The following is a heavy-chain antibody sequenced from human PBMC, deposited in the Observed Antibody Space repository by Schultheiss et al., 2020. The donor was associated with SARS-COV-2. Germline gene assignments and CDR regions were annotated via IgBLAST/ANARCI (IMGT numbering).Heavy chain of an antibody. CDR1: GGSFSDYY. Sequence: SETLSLTCTVYGGSFSDYYWSWIRQSPGTGLEWIGEIKHGVTTNYNPSLASRVTISVDTSKNQFSLKLSSVTAADTTVYYCARQRRGITMLRNRSSYHYYMDVWGKGTTVTVSS. J-gene: IGHJ6*03. CDR3: ARQRRGITMLRNRSSYHYYMDV. V-gene: IGHV4-34*01. D-gene: IGHD3-10*02. CDR2: IKHGVTT.